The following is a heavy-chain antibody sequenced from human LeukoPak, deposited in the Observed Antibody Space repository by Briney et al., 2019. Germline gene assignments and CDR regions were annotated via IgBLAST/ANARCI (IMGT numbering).Heavy chain of an antibody. CDR3: ARSPVVAATPTPPNYYFDY. V-gene: IGHV1-69*04. CDR2: IIAILNIA. CDR1: GGTFSTYA. D-gene: IGHD2-15*01. J-gene: IGHJ4*02. Sequence: SVKVSCKASGGTFSTYAISWVRQAPGQGLEWMGRIIAILNIANYAQKFQGRVTITADKSTSTAYMELSSLRSEDTAVYYCARSPVVAATPTPPNYYFDYWGQGTLVTVSS.